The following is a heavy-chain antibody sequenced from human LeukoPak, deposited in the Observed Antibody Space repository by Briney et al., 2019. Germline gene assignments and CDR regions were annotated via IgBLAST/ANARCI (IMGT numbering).Heavy chain of an antibody. Sequence: GGSLRLSCAASGFTFSSYAMHWVRQAPGEGLEWVAVISYDGSNKYYADSVKGRFTISRDNSKNTLYLQMNSLRAEDTAVYYCARDLQQLPYYWGQGTLVTVSS. CDR3: ARDLQQLPYY. J-gene: IGHJ4*02. V-gene: IGHV3-30-3*01. CDR1: GFTFSSYA. CDR2: ISYDGSNK. D-gene: IGHD6-13*01.